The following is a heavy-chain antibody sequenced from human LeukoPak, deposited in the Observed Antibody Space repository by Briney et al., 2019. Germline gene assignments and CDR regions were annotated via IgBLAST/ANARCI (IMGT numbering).Heavy chain of an antibody. CDR2: IKQDGSEK. CDR1: GFTFSSYW. V-gene: IGHV3-7*01. J-gene: IGHJ4*02. Sequence: GGSLRLSCAASGFTFSSYWMSWVRQAPGKGLEWVANIKQDGSEKYYVDSVKGRFTISRDNAKNSLYLQMNSLRAEDTAVYYCARSLRITMVRGVYFDYWGQGTLVTVPS. D-gene: IGHD3-10*01. CDR3: ARSLRITMVRGVYFDY.